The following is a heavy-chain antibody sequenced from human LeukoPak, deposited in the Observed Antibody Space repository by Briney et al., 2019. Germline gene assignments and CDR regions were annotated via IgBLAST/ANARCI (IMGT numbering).Heavy chain of an antibody. CDR3: ARDTSVTKPTDAFDI. CDR2: IYYSGST. J-gene: IGHJ3*02. D-gene: IGHD4-17*01. Sequence: PSETLSLTCTVSGGSISSSSYYWGWIRQPPGKGLEWIGSIYYSGSTNYNPSLKSRVTISVDTSKNQFSLKLSSVTAADTAVYYCARDTSVTKPTDAFDIWGQGTMVTVSS. V-gene: IGHV4-39*07. CDR1: GGSISSSSYY.